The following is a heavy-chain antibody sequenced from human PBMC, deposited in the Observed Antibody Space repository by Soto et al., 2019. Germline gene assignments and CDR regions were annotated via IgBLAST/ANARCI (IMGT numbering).Heavy chain of an antibody. CDR1: GFTFSSYW. Sequence: GGSLRLSCAASGFTFSSYWMHWVRQAPGKGLVWVSRINSGGSSTSYADSVKGRFTISRDNAKNTLYLQMNSLRAEDTAVYYCASESNYYDSSGYYSHFDYWGQGTLVTVSS. CDR3: ASESNYYDSSGYYSHFDY. J-gene: IGHJ4*02. V-gene: IGHV3-74*01. CDR2: INSGGSST. D-gene: IGHD3-22*01.